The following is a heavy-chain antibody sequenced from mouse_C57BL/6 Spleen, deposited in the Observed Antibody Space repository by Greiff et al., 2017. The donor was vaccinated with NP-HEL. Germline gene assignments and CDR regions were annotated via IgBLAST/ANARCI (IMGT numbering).Heavy chain of an antibody. CDR2: FEPSDSYT. CDR1: GYTFTSYW. D-gene: IGHD4-1*02. J-gene: IGHJ2*01. Sequence: QVQLKQPGAELVMPGASVKLSCKASGYTFTSYWMHCVKQRPGQGLEWIGEFEPSDSYTNYNPKFKGKSTLTVDKSPSTAYMQLSSLTSEDSAVYYGARRSQLGRDFDYWGQGTTLTVSS. V-gene: IGHV1-69*01. CDR3: ARRSQLGRDFDY.